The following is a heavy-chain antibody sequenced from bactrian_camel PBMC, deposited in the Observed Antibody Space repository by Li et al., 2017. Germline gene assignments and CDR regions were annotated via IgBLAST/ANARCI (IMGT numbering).Heavy chain of an antibody. D-gene: IGHD6*01. CDR1: EFTFSNYW. Sequence: HVQLVESGGGLVQPGGSLRLSCAASEFTFSNYWMYWVRQAPGKGLEWVSTINTHGGSTYYEDSMKGRFTISRDNAKNTVYLQLNSLKTEDMAMYYCANTVTGSPYYWGQGTQVTVS. V-gene: IGHV3S1*01. CDR2: INTHGGST. CDR3: ANTVTGSPYY. J-gene: IGHJ4*01.